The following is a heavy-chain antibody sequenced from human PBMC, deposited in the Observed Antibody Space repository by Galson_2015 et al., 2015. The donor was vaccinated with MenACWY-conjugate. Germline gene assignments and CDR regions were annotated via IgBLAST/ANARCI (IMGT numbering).Heavy chain of an antibody. CDR3: AKGVRGGATSFDY. J-gene: IGHJ4*02. D-gene: IGHD1-26*01. CDR2: ITGSGGST. Sequence: SLRLSCAASGFTFSSFAMSWFRQAPGKGLEWVSAITGSGGSTHYADSVKGRFTISRDNSKNTLYLQMNSLRAEDTAVYYCAKGVRGGATSFDYWGQGTLVTVSS. V-gene: IGHV3-23*01. CDR1: GFTFSSFA.